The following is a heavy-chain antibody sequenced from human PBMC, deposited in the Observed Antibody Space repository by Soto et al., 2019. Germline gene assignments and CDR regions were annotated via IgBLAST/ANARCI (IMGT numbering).Heavy chain of an antibody. CDR2: ISSNGVGT. CDR1: GFTLSGYA. D-gene: IGHD6-6*01. Sequence: EVQLAESGAGLAQPGGSLRLSCAASGFTLSGYAMDWVRQAPGKGLEYVSGISSNGVGTYYANSVQGRFTIYRDNSKNTVYLQMGSLRPEDMAVYYCARRARPDVYYMDVWGKGTTVTVSS. CDR3: ARRARPDVYYMDV. V-gene: IGHV3-64*01. J-gene: IGHJ6*03.